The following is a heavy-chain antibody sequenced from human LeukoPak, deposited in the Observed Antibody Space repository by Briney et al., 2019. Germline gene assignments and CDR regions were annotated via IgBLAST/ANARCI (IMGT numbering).Heavy chain of an antibody. D-gene: IGHD5-24*01. CDR1: GFTFSSYE. Sequence: PGGSLRLSCAASGFTFSSYEMNWVRQAPGKGLEGVSYISSSGSTIYYADSVKGRFTISRDNAKNSLYLQMNSPRAEDTAVYYCARDLDGYVDYWGQGTLVTVSS. J-gene: IGHJ4*02. V-gene: IGHV3-48*03. CDR3: ARDLDGYVDY. CDR2: ISSSGSTI.